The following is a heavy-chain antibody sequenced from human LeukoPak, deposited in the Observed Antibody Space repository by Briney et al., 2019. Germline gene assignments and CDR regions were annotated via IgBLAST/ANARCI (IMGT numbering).Heavy chain of an antibody. CDR1: GFTFSSYS. CDR2: ISSSSSYI. J-gene: IGHJ4*02. V-gene: IGHV3-21*01. D-gene: IGHD1-26*01. Sequence: GGSLRLSCAASGFTFSSYSMNWVRQAPGKGLEWVSSISSSSSYIYYADSVKGRFTISRDNAKNSLYLQMNSLRAEDTAVYYCARARGSYEDSLDYWGQGTLVTVSS. CDR3: ARARGSYEDSLDY.